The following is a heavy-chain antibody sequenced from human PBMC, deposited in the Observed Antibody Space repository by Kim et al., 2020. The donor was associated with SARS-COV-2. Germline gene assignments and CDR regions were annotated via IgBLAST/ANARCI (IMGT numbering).Heavy chain of an antibody. V-gene: IGHV7-4-1*02. J-gene: IGHJ5*02. CDR3: ARGPFHTIFGVVIRYHWFDP. D-gene: IGHD3-3*01. CDR1: GYTFTSYA. Sequence: ASVKVSCKASGYTFTSYAMNWVRQAPGQGLEWMGWINTNTGNPTYAQGFTGRFVFSFDTSVSTAYLQISSLKAEDTAVYYCARGPFHTIFGVVIRYHWFDPWGQGTLVTVSS. CDR2: INTNTGNP.